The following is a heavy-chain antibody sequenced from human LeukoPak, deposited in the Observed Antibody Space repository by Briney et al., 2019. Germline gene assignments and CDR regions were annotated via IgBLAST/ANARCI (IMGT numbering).Heavy chain of an antibody. D-gene: IGHD2-15*01. Sequence: PSETLSLTCTASGVSISSYYWNWIRQPPGKGLECIGYIYNSGSTNYSPSLKSRVTKSVDTSKNQFSLRLSSVTAADTAVYYCATTRRYCSGGSCYIGPFGYWGQGILVTVSS. J-gene: IGHJ4*02. V-gene: IGHV4-59*08. CDR1: GVSISSYY. CDR3: ATTRRYCSGGSCYIGPFGY. CDR2: IYNSGST.